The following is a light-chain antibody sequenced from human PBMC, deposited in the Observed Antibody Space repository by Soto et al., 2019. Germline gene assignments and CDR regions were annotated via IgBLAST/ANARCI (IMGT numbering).Light chain of an antibody. V-gene: IGKV3-20*01. CDR3: QQYAGSPRT. CDR1: QSVRSNY. J-gene: IGKJ2*01. CDR2: DAS. Sequence: EIVLTQSPGTLSLSPGETATLSCRASQSVRSNYLAWYQQKRGQAPRLLIYDASSRATGIPDRFSGSGSDTDFTFTIRRLGPEDFAVYYCQQYAGSPRTFGQGTKLEIK.